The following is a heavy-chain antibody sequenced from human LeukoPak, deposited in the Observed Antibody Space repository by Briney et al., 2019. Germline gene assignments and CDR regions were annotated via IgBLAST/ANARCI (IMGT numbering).Heavy chain of an antibody. CDR3: ATWYYYDSSDYYLADY. V-gene: IGHV1-24*01. J-gene: IGHJ4*02. D-gene: IGHD3-22*01. Sequence: ASVKVSCKVSGYTLTELSMHWVRQAPGKGLEWMGGFDPEDGETIYAQELQGRVTMTKDTSTDTAYMELSSLRSEDTAVYYCATWYYYDSSDYYLADYWGQGTLVTVSS. CDR1: GYTLTELS. CDR2: FDPEDGET.